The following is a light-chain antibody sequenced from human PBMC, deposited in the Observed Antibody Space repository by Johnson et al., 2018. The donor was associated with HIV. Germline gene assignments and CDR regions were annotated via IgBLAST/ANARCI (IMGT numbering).Light chain of an antibody. Sequence: QSVLTQPPSVSAAPGQKVTISCSGSSSNIGNNYVSWYQQLPGTAPKLLIYNNNQRPSGIPDRFSGSKSGTSATMGITGLQTGDEADYYCGTWDSSLSAEAVCGSGTKVTVL. J-gene: IGLJ1*01. CDR2: NNN. CDR1: SSNIGNNY. V-gene: IGLV1-51*01. CDR3: GTWDSSLSAEAV.